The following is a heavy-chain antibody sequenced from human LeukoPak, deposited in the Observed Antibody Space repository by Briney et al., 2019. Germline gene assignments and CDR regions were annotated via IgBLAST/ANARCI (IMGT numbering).Heavy chain of an antibody. CDR3: AKDVTLSGYRLFDY. J-gene: IGHJ4*02. Sequence: GGSLRLSCAASGFTFSSYSMNWVRQAPGKGLEWVSYITISSSTIYYADSVKGRFTISRDNAKNSVYLQMNSLRAEDTAVYYCAKDVTLSGYRLFDYWGQGTLVTVSS. D-gene: IGHD5-12*01. CDR1: GFTFSSYS. V-gene: IGHV3-48*04. CDR2: ITISSSTI.